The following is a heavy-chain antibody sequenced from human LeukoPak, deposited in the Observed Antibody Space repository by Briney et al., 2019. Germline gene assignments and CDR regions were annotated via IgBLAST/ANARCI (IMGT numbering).Heavy chain of an antibody. D-gene: IGHD4-17*01. CDR2: IYDSGST. CDR1: GGSNSSYY. V-gene: IGHV4-59*01. Sequence: SETLSLTCTVSGGSNSSYYWSWIRQPPGKGLEWIGYIYDSGSTNYNPSLKSRVAISVDTSKNQFSLKLRSVTAADTAVYYCAGSSYGDYDFDSWGQGTLVTVSS. CDR3: AGSSYGDYDFDS. J-gene: IGHJ4*02.